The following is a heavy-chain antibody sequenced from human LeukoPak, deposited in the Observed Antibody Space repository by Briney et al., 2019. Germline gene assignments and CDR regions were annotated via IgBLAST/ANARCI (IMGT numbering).Heavy chain of an antibody. J-gene: IGHJ4*02. V-gene: IGHV3-30*18. Sequence: GGSLRLSCAASGFTFSSYGMHWVRQAPGKGLGWVAVIPYDGSNKYYADSVKGRFTISRDNSKNTLYLQMNSLRAEDTAVYYCAKDQSRYFDWLLYGSDYWGQGTLVTVSS. D-gene: IGHD3-9*01. CDR3: AKDQSRYFDWLLYGSDY. CDR1: GFTFSSYG. CDR2: IPYDGSNK.